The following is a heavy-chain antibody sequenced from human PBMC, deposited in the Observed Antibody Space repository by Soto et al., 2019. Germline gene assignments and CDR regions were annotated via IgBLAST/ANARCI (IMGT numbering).Heavy chain of an antibody. CDR2: INPNSGGT. J-gene: IGHJ4*02. CDR3: ARGPGYNYAYFDY. CDR1: GYTFIGYY. Sequence: GASVKVSCKAPGYTFIGYYIHWVRQAPGQGLEWMGWINPNSGGTNYAQKFQGRVTMTCDTSISAAYMELTKLRSDDTAVYYCARGPGYNYAYFDYWGQGALVTVSS. V-gene: IGHV1-2*02. D-gene: IGHD5-18*01.